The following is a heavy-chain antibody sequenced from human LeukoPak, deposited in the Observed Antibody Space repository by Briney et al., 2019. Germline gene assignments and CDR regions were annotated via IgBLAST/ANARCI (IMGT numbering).Heavy chain of an antibody. CDR1: GFTFSTYG. V-gene: IGHV3-33*06. J-gene: IGHJ4*02. CDR3: AKGSRWYSSASFDY. CDR2: IWYDGSNK. D-gene: IGHD6-25*01. Sequence: GRSLRLSCAASGFTFSTYGMHWVRQAPGKGLEWVALIWYDGSNKYYADSVKGRFTISRDNSKNTLYLQMNSLRAEDTAMYYCAKGSRWYSSASFDYWGQGTLVTVSS.